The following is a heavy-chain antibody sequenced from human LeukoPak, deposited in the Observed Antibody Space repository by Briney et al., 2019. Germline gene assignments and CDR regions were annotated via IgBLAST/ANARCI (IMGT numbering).Heavy chain of an antibody. CDR2: ISGYNGDT. CDR1: GYTFTSYG. V-gene: IGHV1-18*01. D-gene: IGHD4-17*01. J-gene: IGHJ3*02. CDR3: ARVRAFDI. Sequence: ASVKVSCKASGYTFTSYGISWVRQAPGQELEWMGWISGYNGDTKYAQKYQGRVTMTTDTSTSTAYMELKSLRSDDTAVYYCARVRAFDIWGQGTMVTVSS.